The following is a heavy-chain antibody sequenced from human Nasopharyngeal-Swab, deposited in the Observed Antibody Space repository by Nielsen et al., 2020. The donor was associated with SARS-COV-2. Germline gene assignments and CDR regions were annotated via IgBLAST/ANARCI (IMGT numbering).Heavy chain of an antibody. CDR3: ARDRTGVIISYYYYYGMDV. Sequence: ASVKVSCKASGYTFTSYGISWVRQAPGQGLEWMRWISAYNGNTNYAQKLQGRVTMTTDTSTSTAYMELRSLRSDDTAVYYCARDRTGVIISYYYYYGMDVWGQGTTVTVSS. J-gene: IGHJ6*02. CDR2: ISAYNGNT. V-gene: IGHV1-18*01. CDR1: GYTFTSYG. D-gene: IGHD3-10*01.